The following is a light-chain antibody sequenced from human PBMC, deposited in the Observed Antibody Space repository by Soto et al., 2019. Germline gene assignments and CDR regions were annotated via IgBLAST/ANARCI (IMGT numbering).Light chain of an antibody. CDR3: QQYDSTPPWT. CDR2: GTS. V-gene: IGKV3-20*01. CDR1: QTVGRSY. Sequence: EVVLTQSPGIMYLSPGERATLSCRASQTVGRSYLAWYQQKPGQAPRLLIFGTSTRATGIPDRFSGGGSGTEFTLTISRLDPEDFAVYYCQQYDSTPPWTFGQGTRVEDK. J-gene: IGKJ1*01.